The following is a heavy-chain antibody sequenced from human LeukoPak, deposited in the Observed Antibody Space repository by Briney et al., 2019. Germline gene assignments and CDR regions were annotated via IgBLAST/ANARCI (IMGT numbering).Heavy chain of an antibody. CDR2: IYSSGST. CDR1: GGSISSGSYY. V-gene: IGHV4-61*01. Sequence: SXTLSLTCTVSGGSISSGSYYWSWIRQPQGKGLEWIGYIYSSGSTNYTPPLKSRVTISVDTSKNQFSLKLSSVTAADTAVYYCARGGSAVTDFDYWGQGTLVTVSS. CDR3: ARGGSAVTDFDY. J-gene: IGHJ4*02. D-gene: IGHD4-23*01.